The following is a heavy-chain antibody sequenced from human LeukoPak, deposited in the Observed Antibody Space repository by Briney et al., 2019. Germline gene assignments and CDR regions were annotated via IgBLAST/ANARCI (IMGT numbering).Heavy chain of an antibody. J-gene: IGHJ4*02. D-gene: IGHD3-3*01. CDR3: ARDPPSSDFWSGYFNY. Sequence: GGSLRLSCAASGFTFSSYGMHWVRRAPGKGLEWVACIRYDGSNKYYADSVKGRFTISRDNAKNSLYLQMNSLRAEDTAVYYCARDPPSSDFWSGYFNYWGQGTLVTVSS. CDR2: IRYDGSNK. V-gene: IGHV3-30*02. CDR1: GFTFSSYG.